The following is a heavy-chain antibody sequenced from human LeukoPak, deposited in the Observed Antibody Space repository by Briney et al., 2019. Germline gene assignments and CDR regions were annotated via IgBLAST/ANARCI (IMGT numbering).Heavy chain of an antibody. Sequence: PSETLSLTCTVSGGSISSNISYYWGWIRQPPGKGLEWIGSIYYSGSTYYNPSLKSRVTMSVDTSKNQLSLKLSSVTAADTAVYYCARDFTIYPPGRFDPWGQGTLVTVSS. J-gene: IGHJ5*02. CDR1: GGSISSNISYY. CDR2: IYYSGST. D-gene: IGHD3-3*01. CDR3: ARDFTIYPPGRFDP. V-gene: IGHV4-39*07.